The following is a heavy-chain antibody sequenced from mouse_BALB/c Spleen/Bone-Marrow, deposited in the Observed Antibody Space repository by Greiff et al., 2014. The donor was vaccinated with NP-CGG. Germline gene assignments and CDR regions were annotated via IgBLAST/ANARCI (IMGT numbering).Heavy chain of an antibody. D-gene: IGHD2-3*01. V-gene: IGHV1-22*01. CDR3: ARRVGWSYWAIED. CDR2: INPNNGGT. Sequence: EVQLQQSGPELVKPGASVKISCKASGYTFTEYTMHWVKQSHGKSLEWIGGINPNNGGTSYNQKFKGKATLTVDKSSSTAYMGLRSRTTEDSAVNYCARRVGWSYWAIEDWGAGTTVTVSS. J-gene: IGHJ1*01. CDR1: GYTFTEYT.